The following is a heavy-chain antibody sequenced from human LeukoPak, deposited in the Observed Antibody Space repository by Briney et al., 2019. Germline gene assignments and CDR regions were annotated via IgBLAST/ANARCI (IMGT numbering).Heavy chain of an antibody. V-gene: IGHV3-23*01. CDR1: GFTFSSYA. Sequence: GGSLRLSCAASGFTFSSYAMSWVRQAPGKGLEWVSAISGSGGSTYYADSVKGRFTISRDNSKNTLYLRMNSLRAEDTAVYYCAKSSARWVLAAAGHFDYWGQGTLVTVSS. CDR2: ISGSGGST. CDR3: AKSSARWVLAAAGHFDY. J-gene: IGHJ4*02. D-gene: IGHD6-13*01.